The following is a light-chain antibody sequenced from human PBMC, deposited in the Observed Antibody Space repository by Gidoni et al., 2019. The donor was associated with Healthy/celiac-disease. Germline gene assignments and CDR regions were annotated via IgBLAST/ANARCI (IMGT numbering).Light chain of an antibody. V-gene: IGLV3-1*01. J-gene: IGLJ2*01. CDR2: QDS. CDR1: KLGDKY. Sequence: SYELPQPPSVSVSPGQTASITCSGDKLGDKYACWYQQKPGQSPVLVIYQDSKRPSGIPERFSGSNSGNTATLTISGTQAMDEADYYCQAWDSSTAVFGGGTKQTVL. CDR3: QAWDSSTAV.